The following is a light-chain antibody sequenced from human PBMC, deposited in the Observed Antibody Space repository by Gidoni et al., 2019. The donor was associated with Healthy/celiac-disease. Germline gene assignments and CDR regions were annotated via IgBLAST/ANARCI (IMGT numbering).Light chain of an antibody. Sequence: DIQMTQSPSTLSASVGDRVTITCRASQSISSRLAWYQQKPGKAPKLLIYKASSLESGVPSRFSGSGSGTEFTLTISSLQPDDFATYYFQQYNSYPFTFGPGTKVDIK. J-gene: IGKJ3*01. V-gene: IGKV1-5*03. CDR2: KAS. CDR3: QQYNSYPFT. CDR1: QSISSR.